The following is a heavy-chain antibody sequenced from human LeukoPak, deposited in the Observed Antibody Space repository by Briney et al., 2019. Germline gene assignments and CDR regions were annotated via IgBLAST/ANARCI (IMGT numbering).Heavy chain of an antibody. V-gene: IGHV1-3*01. J-gene: IGHJ3*02. CDR1: GYTFTSYA. CDR3: ARYCSGGSCLSAFDI. D-gene: IGHD2-15*01. CDR2: INAGNGNT. Sequence: ASVKVSRKASGYTFTSYAMHWVRQAPGQRLEWMGWINAGNGNTKYSQKFRGRVTITRDTSASTAYMELSSLRSEDTAVYYCARYCSGGSCLSAFDIWGQGTMVTVSS.